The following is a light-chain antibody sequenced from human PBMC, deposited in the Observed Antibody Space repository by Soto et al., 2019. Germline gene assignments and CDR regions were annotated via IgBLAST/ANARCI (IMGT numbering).Light chain of an antibody. J-gene: IGLJ3*02. Sequence: QSALTQPPSVSAAPGQTVTISCSGSSSNIGKNYVSWYQQLPGTAPKLLIYENNKRPSGIPDRMSGSTSGTSATLGITGLQTGDEADYYCGAWDSSLSAGVFGGGTQLTVL. CDR3: GAWDSSLSAGV. CDR2: ENN. CDR1: SSNIGKNY. V-gene: IGLV1-51*02.